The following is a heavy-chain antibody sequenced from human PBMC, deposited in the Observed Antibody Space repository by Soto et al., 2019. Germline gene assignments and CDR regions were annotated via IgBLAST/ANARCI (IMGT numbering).Heavy chain of an antibody. CDR2: MYSNGIT. J-gene: IGHJ4*02. D-gene: IGHD3-10*01. CDR3: AREGLGSSALY. V-gene: IGHV4-61*01. Sequence: KTSETLSLTCTVSGGSVSSASYYWSWIRQPPGKGLEWIGYMYSNGITNYNPSLKSRVTISVDTSKNQFSLKLTSVTAADTAVYYCAREGLGSSALYWGQGTLVTVSS. CDR1: GGSVSSASYY.